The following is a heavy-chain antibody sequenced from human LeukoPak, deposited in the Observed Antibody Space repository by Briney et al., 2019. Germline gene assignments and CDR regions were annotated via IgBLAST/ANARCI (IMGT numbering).Heavy chain of an antibody. V-gene: IGHV3-21*01. CDR1: GFTFSSYS. CDR3: ARDPPSRYYYGSGSYDEFDY. Sequence: GGSLRLSCAASGFTFSSYSMNWVRQAPGKGLEWVSSISSSSYIYYADSVKGRFTISRDNAKNSLYLQMNSLRAEDTAVYYCARDPPSRYYYGSGSYDEFDYWGQGTLVTVSS. J-gene: IGHJ4*02. CDR2: ISSSSYI. D-gene: IGHD3-10*01.